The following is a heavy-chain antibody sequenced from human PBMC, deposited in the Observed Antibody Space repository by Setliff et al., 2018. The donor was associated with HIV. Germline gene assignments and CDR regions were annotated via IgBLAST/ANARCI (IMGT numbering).Heavy chain of an antibody. D-gene: IGHD1-1*01. CDR1: GGSMGRFY. CDR2: VYSTGSI. CDR3: ARAEGDAYNSLPYFDS. Sequence: SETLSLTCTVSGGSMGRFYWTWIRQPPGKGLEWIGFVYSTGSINYSPSFRGRLTISLDTSENQFSLHLTSVTAADTAVYYCARAEGDAYNSLPYFDSWGPGALVTVSS. V-gene: IGHV4-59*01. J-gene: IGHJ4*02.